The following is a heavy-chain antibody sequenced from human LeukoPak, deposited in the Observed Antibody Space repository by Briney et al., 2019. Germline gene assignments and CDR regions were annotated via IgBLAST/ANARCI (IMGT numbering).Heavy chain of an antibody. CDR2: IKQDGSEK. CDR1: GFTFSSYW. Sequence: PGGSLRLSCAASGFTFSSYWMSWVRQAPGKGLEWVANIKQDGSEKYYVDSVKGRFTISRDNAKNSLYPQMNSLRAEDTAVYFCAGEMATVVGAFDIWGQGTMVTVSS. J-gene: IGHJ3*02. D-gene: IGHD5-24*01. V-gene: IGHV3-7*01. CDR3: AGEMATVVGAFDI.